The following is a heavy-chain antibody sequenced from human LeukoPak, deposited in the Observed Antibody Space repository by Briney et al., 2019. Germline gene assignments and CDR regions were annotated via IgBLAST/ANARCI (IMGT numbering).Heavy chain of an antibody. J-gene: IGHJ4*02. CDR3: ASPRGYSYGSSALDY. CDR2: IVVGSGNT. V-gene: IGHV1-58*01. Sequence: SVKVSCKASGFTFTSFAVQWVRQARGQRLEWIGWIVVGSGNTNYAQKFQERVTITRDMSTSTAYMELSSLRSEDTAVYYCASPRGYSYGSSALDYWGQGTLVTVSS. D-gene: IGHD5-18*01. CDR1: GFTFTSFA.